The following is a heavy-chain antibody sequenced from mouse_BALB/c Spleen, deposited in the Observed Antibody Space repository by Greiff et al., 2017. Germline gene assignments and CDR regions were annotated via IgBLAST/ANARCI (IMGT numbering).Heavy chain of an antibody. CDR3: ARSVTTDYAMDY. D-gene: IGHD2-2*01. CDR2: ISYSGST. Sequence: EVKLQQSGPGLVKPSQSLSLTCTVTGYSITSDYAWNWIRQFPGNKLEWMGYISYSGSTSYNPSLKSRISITRDTSKNQFFLQLNSVTTEDTATYYCARSVTTDYAMDYWGQGTSVTVSS. V-gene: IGHV3-2*02. J-gene: IGHJ4*01. CDR1: GYSITSDYA.